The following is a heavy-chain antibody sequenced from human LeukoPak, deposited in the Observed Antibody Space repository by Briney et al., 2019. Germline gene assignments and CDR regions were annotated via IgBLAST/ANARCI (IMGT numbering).Heavy chain of an antibody. D-gene: IGHD2-15*01. V-gene: IGHV1-2*04. J-gene: IGHJ4*02. CDR3: ARGYCSGGSCSFDY. CDR1: GYTFTGYY. CDR2: INPNSGGT. Sequence: PGASVKVSCKASGYTFTGYYMHWVRQAPGQGLEWMGWINPNSGGTNYAQKFQGWVTMTRDTSISTVYMELSRLRSDDTAVYYCARGYCSGGSCSFDYWGQGTLVTVSS.